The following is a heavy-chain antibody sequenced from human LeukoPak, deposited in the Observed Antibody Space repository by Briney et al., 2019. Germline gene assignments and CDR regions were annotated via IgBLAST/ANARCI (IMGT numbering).Heavy chain of an antibody. V-gene: IGHV1-2*02. Sequence: ASVKVSCKASGYTFTSYYMHWVRQAPGQGLEWMGWISPNSGDTNYAQKFQGRVTLTRDTSISTAYMELSRLRSDDTAVYFCARGAGDYWGQGTLVTVSS. D-gene: IGHD6-19*01. CDR3: ARGAGDY. CDR1: GYTFTSYY. CDR2: ISPNSGDT. J-gene: IGHJ4*02.